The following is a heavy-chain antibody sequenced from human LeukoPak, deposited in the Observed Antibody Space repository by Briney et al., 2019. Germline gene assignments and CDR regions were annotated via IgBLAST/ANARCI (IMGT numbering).Heavy chain of an antibody. CDR2: INHSGST. CDR3: ARGAYGDYGAYFDY. D-gene: IGHD4-17*01. V-gene: IGHV4-34*01. J-gene: IGHJ4*02. Sequence: SETLSLTCTVSGDSMSSYYWTWIRQPPGKGLEWIGEINHSGSTNYNPSLKSRVTISVDTSKNQFSLKLSSVTAADTAVYYCARGAYGDYGAYFDYWGQGTLVTVSS. CDR1: GDSMSSYY.